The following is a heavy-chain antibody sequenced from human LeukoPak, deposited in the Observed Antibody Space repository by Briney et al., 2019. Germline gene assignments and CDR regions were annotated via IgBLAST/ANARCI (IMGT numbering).Heavy chain of an antibody. V-gene: IGHV4-59*08. CDR2: ISYSGST. D-gene: IGHD6-19*01. J-gene: IGHJ4*02. CDR3: ARHRGVGSGSYYFDY. Sequence: SETLSLTCSVSGGSISSYYWSWIRQPPGKGLEWIGYISYSGSTNYNPSLKSRVAISVDTFKNQFSLKLSSVTAADTAVYYCARHRGVGSGSYYFDYWGQGTLVTVTS. CDR1: GGSISSYY.